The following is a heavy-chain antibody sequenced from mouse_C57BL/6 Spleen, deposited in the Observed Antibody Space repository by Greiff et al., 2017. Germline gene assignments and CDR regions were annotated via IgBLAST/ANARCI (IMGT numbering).Heavy chain of an antibody. J-gene: IGHJ2*01. CDR3: ARETGLAHYFDY. D-gene: IGHD3-3*01. V-gene: IGHV5-16*01. CDR2: NNYDGSST. CDR1: GFTFSDYY. Sequence: EVKLVESEGGLVQPGSSMKLSCTASGFTFSDYYMAWVRQVPEKGLEWVANNNYDGSSTYYLDSLKSRFIISRDNAKNILCLQMSSLKSEDTATYYCARETGLAHYFDYWGQGTTLTVSS.